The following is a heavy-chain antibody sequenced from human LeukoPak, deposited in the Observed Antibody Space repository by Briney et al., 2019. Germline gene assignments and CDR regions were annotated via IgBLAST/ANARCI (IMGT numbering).Heavy chain of an antibody. Sequence: HPGGSLRLSCAASGFTFSSYWMSWVRQAPGKGLEWVANIKQDGSEKYYVDSVKGRFTISRDNAKNSLYLQMNSLRAEDTAVYYCARDSSNQLVAGTPSFDYWGQGTLVTVSS. J-gene: IGHJ4*02. V-gene: IGHV3-7*01. D-gene: IGHD6-19*01. CDR1: GFTFSSYW. CDR3: ARDSSNQLVAGTPSFDY. CDR2: IKQDGSEK.